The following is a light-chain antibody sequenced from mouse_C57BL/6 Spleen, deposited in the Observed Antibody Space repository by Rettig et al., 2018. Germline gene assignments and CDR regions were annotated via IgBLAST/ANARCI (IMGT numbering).Light chain of an antibody. CDR3: QNGHSFPLT. CDR1: QSISDY. V-gene: IGKV5-39*01. J-gene: IGKJ5*01. Sequence: DIVMTQSPATLSVTPGDRVSLSCRASQSISDYLHWYQQKSHESPRLLIKYASQSISGIPSRISGSGSGSDFTLSINSVEPEDVGVYYCQNGHSFPLTFGAGTKLE. CDR2: YAS.